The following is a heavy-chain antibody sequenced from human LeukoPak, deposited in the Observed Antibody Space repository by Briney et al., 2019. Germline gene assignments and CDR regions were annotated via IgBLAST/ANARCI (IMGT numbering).Heavy chain of an antibody. V-gene: IGHV1-46*01. CDR3: ATDLLFGSHSWFDP. D-gene: IGHD1-26*01. Sequence: ASVMVSCKTSGYTFTTNYIHWVRQAPGQGLEWMGIINPSGGTTVYAPNVQGRITMTRDTSTSTVYMDLNSLRSEDTAVYYCATDLLFGSHSWFDPWGQGTLVTVSS. CDR2: INPSGGTT. J-gene: IGHJ5*02. CDR1: GYTFTTNY.